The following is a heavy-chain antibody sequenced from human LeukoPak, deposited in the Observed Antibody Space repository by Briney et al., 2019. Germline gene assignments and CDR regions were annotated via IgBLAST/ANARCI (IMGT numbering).Heavy chain of an antibody. D-gene: IGHD1-26*01. J-gene: IGHJ6*02. CDR2: INHSGST. V-gene: IGHV4-34*01. CDR3: ARDPLESGNPPPLDGMDV. Sequence: SETLSLTCAVYGGSFSGYYWSWIRQPPGKGLEWIGEINHSGSTNYNPSLKSRVTISVDTSKNQFSLKLSSVTAADTAVYYCARDPLESGNPPPLDGMDVWGQGTTVTVSS. CDR1: GGSFSGYY.